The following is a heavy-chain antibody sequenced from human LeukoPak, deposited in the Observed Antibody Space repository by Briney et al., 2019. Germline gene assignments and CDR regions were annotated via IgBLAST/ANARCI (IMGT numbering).Heavy chain of an antibody. Sequence: PGGSLRLSCAASGFTFSSYEMNWVRQAPGKGLEWVSYISSSGSTIYYADSVKGRFTISRDNAKNSLYLQMNRLRAEDTAVYSCARGGYSSAWYTSALLDYWGQGTLVTVSS. J-gene: IGHJ4*02. V-gene: IGHV3-48*03. CDR3: ARGGYSSAWYTSALLDY. CDR2: ISSSGSTI. CDR1: GFTFSSYE. D-gene: IGHD6-19*01.